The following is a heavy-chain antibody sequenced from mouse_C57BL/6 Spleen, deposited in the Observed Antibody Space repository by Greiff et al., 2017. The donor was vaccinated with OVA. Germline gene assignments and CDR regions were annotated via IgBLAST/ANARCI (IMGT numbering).Heavy chain of an antibody. CDR2: IDPETGGT. V-gene: IGHV1-15*01. Sequence: VKLMESGAELVRPGASVTLSCKASGYTFTDYEMHWVKQTPVHGLEWIGAIDPETGGTAYNQKFKGKAILTADKSSSTAYMELRSLTSEDSAVYYCTREDGNYDWGQGTTLTVSS. CDR1: GYTFTDYE. D-gene: IGHD2-1*01. J-gene: IGHJ2*01. CDR3: TREDGNYD.